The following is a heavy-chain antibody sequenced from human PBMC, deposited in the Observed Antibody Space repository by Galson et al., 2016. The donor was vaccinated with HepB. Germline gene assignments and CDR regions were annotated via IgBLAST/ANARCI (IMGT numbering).Heavy chain of an antibody. CDR1: GFTFTTYW. CDR2: INEDGDEK. J-gene: IGHJ5*02. CDR3: ARQVTYSGRDWFDP. Sequence: SLRLSCAASGFTFTTYWMTWVRQAPGKGLEWVANINEDGDEKYYVDSVEGRFTISRDNAKNPLYQQMNSLRAEDTAVYYCARQVTYSGRDWFDPWGQGTLVTVSS. V-gene: IGHV3-7*01. D-gene: IGHD4-11*01.